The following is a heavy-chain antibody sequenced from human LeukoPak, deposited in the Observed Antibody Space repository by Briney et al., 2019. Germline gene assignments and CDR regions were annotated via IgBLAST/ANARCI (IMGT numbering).Heavy chain of an antibody. Sequence: GGSLRLSCAASGFNFSSYWMHWVRQAPGKGLEWVSSISSSSSYIYYADSVKGRFTISRDNAKNSLYLQMNSLRAEDTAVYYCARAQTDYYDSSGYYYFDAFDIWGQGTMVTVSS. D-gene: IGHD3-22*01. CDR2: ISSSSSYI. CDR3: ARAQTDYYDSSGYYYFDAFDI. CDR1: GFNFSSYW. J-gene: IGHJ3*02. V-gene: IGHV3-21*01.